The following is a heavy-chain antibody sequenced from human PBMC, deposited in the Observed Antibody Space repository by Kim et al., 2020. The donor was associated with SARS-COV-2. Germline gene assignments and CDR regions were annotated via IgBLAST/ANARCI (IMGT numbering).Heavy chain of an antibody. Sequence: RFTISRDNSKNKLYLQMNSLGAEDTAVYYCARDHQSITMVRGVIIKAGMDVWGQGTTVTVSS. D-gene: IGHD3-10*01. J-gene: IGHJ6*02. V-gene: IGHV3-30*07. CDR3: ARDHQSITMVRGVIIKAGMDV.